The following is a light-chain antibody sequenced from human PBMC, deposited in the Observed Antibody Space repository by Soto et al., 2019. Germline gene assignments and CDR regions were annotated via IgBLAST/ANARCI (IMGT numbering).Light chain of an antibody. CDR3: GQFVSSPPRT. CDR2: GVS. J-gene: IGKJ1*01. CDR1: QSVGDTF. Sequence: EIVLKQSRVTLSLTTGEKATLSCRAIQSVGDTFLSWYQQKPGLAPRLLIYGVSNRATGIPDRFSGSGSGTDFILTISRLEPEDFALYYCGQFVSSPPRTFGQGTKVDIK. V-gene: IGKV3-20*01.